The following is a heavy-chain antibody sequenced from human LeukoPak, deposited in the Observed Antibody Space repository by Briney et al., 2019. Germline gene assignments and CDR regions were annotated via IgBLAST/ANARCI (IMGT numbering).Heavy chain of an antibody. CDR2: IYHSGST. CDR3: ARDEGIAARPMAFDI. V-gene: IGHV4-30-2*01. D-gene: IGHD6-6*01. Sequence: PSQTLSLTCTVSGGSISSGGYYWSWIRQPPGKGLEWIGYIYHSGSTYYNPSLKSRVTISVDRSKNQFSLKLSSVTAADTAVYYCARDEGIAARPMAFDIWGQGTMVTVSS. CDR1: GGSISSGGYY. J-gene: IGHJ3*02.